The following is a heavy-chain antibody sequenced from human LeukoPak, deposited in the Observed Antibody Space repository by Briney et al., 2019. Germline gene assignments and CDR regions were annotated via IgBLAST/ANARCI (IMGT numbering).Heavy chain of an antibody. D-gene: IGHD3-10*01. Sequence: ASVKVSCKASGYTFTSYGISWVRQAPGQGLEWMGWISAYNGNTNYAQKLQGRVTMTTDTSTSTAYMELGSLRSDDTAVYYCARVVRGSDYYYYGMDVWGKGTTVTVSS. CDR1: GYTFTSYG. V-gene: IGHV1-18*04. CDR2: ISAYNGNT. J-gene: IGHJ6*04. CDR3: ARVVRGSDYYYYGMDV.